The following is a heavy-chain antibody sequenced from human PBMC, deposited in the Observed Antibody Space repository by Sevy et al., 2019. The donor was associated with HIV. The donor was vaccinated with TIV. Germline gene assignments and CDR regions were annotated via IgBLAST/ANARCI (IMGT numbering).Heavy chain of an antibody. J-gene: IGHJ3*02. V-gene: IGHV1-2*04. CDR1: GYTFTGYY. D-gene: IGHD3-22*01. Sequence: ASVKVSCKASGYTFTGYYMHWVRQAPGQGLEWMGWINPNSGGTNYAKKFQGWVTMTRDTSISTAYMELSRLRSDDTAVYYCARGSSVSRITMIVVVMDLDAFDIWGQGTMVTVSS. CDR3: ARGSSVSRITMIVVVMDLDAFDI. CDR2: INPNSGGT.